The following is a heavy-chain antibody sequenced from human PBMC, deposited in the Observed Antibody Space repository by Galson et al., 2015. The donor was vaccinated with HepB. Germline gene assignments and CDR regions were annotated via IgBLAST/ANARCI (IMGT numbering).Heavy chain of an antibody. CDR3: ATGQHDIVVVPAANPFDY. V-gene: IGHV1-24*01. D-gene: IGHD2-2*01. Sequence: SVKVSCKVSGYTLPELSMHWVRQAPGKGLEWMGGFDPEDGETIYAQKFQGRVTMTEDTSTDTAYMELSSLRSEDTAVYYCATGQHDIVVVPAANPFDYWGQGTLVTVSS. CDR2: FDPEDGET. J-gene: IGHJ4*02. CDR1: GYTLPELS.